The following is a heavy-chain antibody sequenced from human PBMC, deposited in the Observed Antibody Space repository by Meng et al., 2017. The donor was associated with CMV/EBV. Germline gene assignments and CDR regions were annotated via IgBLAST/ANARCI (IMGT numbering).Heavy chain of an antibody. D-gene: IGHD3-10*01. J-gene: IGHJ5*02. CDR3: ARSLGPPFGDLLYL. V-gene: IGHV1-69*02. CDR2: TIPILGIA. CDR1: GGTFSSNT. Sequence: SVKVSCKASGGTFSSNTITWVRQARGQGLEWMGRTIPILGIADYAEKFQGRLTITADKSTRTAFMELSSLRSEDTAVYYCARSLGPPFGDLLYLWGQGTLVTVSS.